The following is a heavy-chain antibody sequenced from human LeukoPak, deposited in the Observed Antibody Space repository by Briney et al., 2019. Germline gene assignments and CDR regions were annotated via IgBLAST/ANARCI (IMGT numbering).Heavy chain of an antibody. Sequence: ASVKVSCKASGYTFKNYDINWVRQATGQGREWMGWMNAKSGNTGFAQKFQDRVSMTRDTSINTAYMELTSLRSGDTAVYYCARATPGGLHGYSFDYWGQGTVVTVYS. J-gene: IGHJ4*02. CDR2: MNAKSGNT. CDR3: ARATPGGLHGYSFDY. V-gene: IGHV1-8*02. CDR1: GYTFKNYD. D-gene: IGHD5-24*01.